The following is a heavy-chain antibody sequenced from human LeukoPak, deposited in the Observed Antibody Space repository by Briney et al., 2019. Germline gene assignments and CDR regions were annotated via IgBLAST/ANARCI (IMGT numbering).Heavy chain of an antibody. D-gene: IGHD2-2*01. CDR1: GGSFSGYY. CDR3: ARVCLRSTSCYGAYYYGMDV. J-gene: IGHJ6*02. CDR2: INHSGST. Sequence: SETLSLTCAVYGGSFSGYYWSWIRQPPGKGLEWIGEINHSGSTNYNPSLKSRVTISVDTSKNQFSLKLSSVTAADTAVYYCARVCLRSTSCYGAYYYGMDVWGQGTTVTVSS. V-gene: IGHV4-34*01.